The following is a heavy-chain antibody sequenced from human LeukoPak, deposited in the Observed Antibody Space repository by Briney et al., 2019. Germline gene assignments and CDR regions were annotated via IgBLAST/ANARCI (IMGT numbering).Heavy chain of an antibody. J-gene: IGHJ4*02. D-gene: IGHD3-3*01. Sequence: PGGSLRLSCAASRFTFSDYYMSWIRQAPGKGLEWVSYISSSGSTIYYADSVKGRFTISRDNAKNSLYLQMNSLRAEDTAVYYCARANPSYDFWSGYYTGYFDYWGQGTLVTVSS. CDR3: ARANPSYDFWSGYYTGYFDY. V-gene: IGHV3-11*01. CDR2: ISSSGSTI. CDR1: RFTFSDYY.